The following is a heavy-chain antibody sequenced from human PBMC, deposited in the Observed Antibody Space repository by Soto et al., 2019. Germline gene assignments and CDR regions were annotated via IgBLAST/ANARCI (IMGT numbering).Heavy chain of an antibody. Sequence: PGGSLRLSCAASGFTFSSYAMSWVRQAPGKGLEWVSAISGSGGSTYYADSVKGRFTISRDNSKNTLYLQMNSLRAEDTAVYYCATHYDILTLNLFDPWGQGTLVTVSS. V-gene: IGHV3-23*01. CDR2: ISGSGGST. D-gene: IGHD3-9*01. CDR1: GFTFSSYA. J-gene: IGHJ5*02. CDR3: ATHYDILTLNLFDP.